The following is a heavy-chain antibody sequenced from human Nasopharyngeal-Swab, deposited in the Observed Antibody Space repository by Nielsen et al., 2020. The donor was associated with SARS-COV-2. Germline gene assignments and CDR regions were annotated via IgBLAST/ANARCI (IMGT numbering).Heavy chain of an antibody. J-gene: IGHJ4*02. V-gene: IGHV3-7*01. CDR3: ARIGYSSSSTDY. Sequence: GGSLRLSCAASGFTFTNYWMSWFRQAPGKGLEWVPIINQDESVKYYVDSVKGRLTVSRDNAKDSLYLQMNSLRIEDTAVYFCARIGYSSSSTDYWGQGTLVTVSS. CDR2: INQDESVK. D-gene: IGHD6-6*01. CDR1: GFTFTNYW.